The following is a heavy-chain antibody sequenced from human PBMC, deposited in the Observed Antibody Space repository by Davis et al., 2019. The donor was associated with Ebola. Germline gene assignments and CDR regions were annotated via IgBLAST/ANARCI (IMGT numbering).Heavy chain of an antibody. J-gene: IGHJ4*02. CDR3: ARGGYFGLGTYYNAAPFYY. V-gene: IGHV4-34*01. Sequence: SETLSLTCGVYGGSFSGYYWSWIRQPPGKGLEWIGRIYYSGSTYYNPSLKSRVTISVDTSKNQFSLKLSSVTAADTAVYYCARGGYFGLGTYYNAAPFYYWGQGTLVTVSS. CDR2: IYYSGST. D-gene: IGHD3-10*01. CDR1: GGSFSGYY.